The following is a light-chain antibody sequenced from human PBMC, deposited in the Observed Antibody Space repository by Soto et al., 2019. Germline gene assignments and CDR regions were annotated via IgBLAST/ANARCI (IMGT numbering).Light chain of an antibody. CDR3: QKYNSAPLFT. V-gene: IGKV1-39*01. CDR2: SAS. CDR1: QTISSY. Sequence: DIQMTQSPASLSASVGDRVTITCRASQTISSYLNWYQQRAGAAPKLLIFSASTLQSGVPSRFSGSGFGTDFTLTISSLQPEDVATYYCQKYNSAPLFTFGPGTKVDIK. J-gene: IGKJ3*01.